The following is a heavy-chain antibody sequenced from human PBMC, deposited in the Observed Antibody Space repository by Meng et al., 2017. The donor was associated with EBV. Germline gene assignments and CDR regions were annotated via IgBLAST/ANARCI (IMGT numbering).Heavy chain of an antibody. CDR3: ARPFPSWQSPRLDPFGA. CDR1: XDSISSFYY. CDR2: VHYTGST. Sequence: QLQLRESGPGQVKPSXXXXLXXXVSXDSISSFYYWGWIRQPPGRGLEWIGSVHYTGSTYYSPSLKSRVTVSVDTSKNQFSLRLTSVTAADTAVYYCARPFPSWQSPRLDPFGAWGQGTRVTVSS. V-gene: IGHV4-39*01. D-gene: IGHD6-19*01. J-gene: IGHJ5*02.